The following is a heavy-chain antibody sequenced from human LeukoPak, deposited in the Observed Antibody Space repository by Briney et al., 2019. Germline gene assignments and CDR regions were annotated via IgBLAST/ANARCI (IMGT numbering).Heavy chain of an antibody. D-gene: IGHD1-1*01. CDR2: IKQDGSEK. CDR1: GFTFRNYW. CDR3: VTSPRGTGHY. J-gene: IGHJ4*02. Sequence: GGSLRLSCAASGFTFRNYWMHWVRQAPGGGLELVANIKQDGSEKYYVDSVKGRFTISRDNAKNSLDLQMNSLSAEDPAVYYCVTSPRGTGHYWGQGTLVTVSP. V-gene: IGHV3-7*01.